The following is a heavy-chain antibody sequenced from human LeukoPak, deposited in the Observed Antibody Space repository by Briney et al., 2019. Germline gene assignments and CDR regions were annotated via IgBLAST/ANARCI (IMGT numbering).Heavy chain of an antibody. CDR3: ARGDDILTGSLNP. V-gene: IGHV7-4-1*02. Sequence: GASVKVSCKASGYTFTSYAMNWVRQAPGQGLEWMGWINTNTGNPTYAQGFTGRFVFSLDTAVNTAYLQISSLKAEDTALYYCARGDDILTGSLNPWGQGTLVTVSS. CDR1: GYTFTSYA. CDR2: INTNTGNP. D-gene: IGHD3-9*01. J-gene: IGHJ4*02.